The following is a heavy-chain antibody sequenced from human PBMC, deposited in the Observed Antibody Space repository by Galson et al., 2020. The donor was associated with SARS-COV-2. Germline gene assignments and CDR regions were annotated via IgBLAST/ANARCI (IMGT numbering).Heavy chain of an antibody. D-gene: IGHD3-3*01. CDR1: GYTFTSYG. CDR2: ISAYNGNT. J-gene: IGHJ6*03. Sequence: ASVKVSCKASGYTFTSYGISWVRQAPGQGLEWMGWISAYNGNTNYAQKLQGRVTMTTDTSTSTAYMELRSLRSDDTAVYYCARWFGVVIIPHYYYYMDGGGKGTTVTVSS. CDR3: ARWFGVVIIPHYYYYMDG. V-gene: IGHV1-18*01.